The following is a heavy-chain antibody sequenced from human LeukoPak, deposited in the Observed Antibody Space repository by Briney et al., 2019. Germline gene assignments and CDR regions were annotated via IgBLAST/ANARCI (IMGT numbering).Heavy chain of an antibody. CDR3: ARTRYYYGSSGYPPPFDY. CDR2: IYYIGST. Sequence: SETLSLTCTLYGCSLSNYYWSWIRQPPGKGLEWVGYIYYIGSTNYNPPLKSRVTISVDTSKIQFSLKLISVTAADTAVYYCARTRYYYGSSGYPPPFDYWGQGTLVTVSS. D-gene: IGHD3-22*01. J-gene: IGHJ4*02. V-gene: IGHV4-59*01. CDR1: GCSLSNYY.